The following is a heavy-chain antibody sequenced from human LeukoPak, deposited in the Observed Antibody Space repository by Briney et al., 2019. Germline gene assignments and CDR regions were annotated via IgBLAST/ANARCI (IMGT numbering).Heavy chain of an antibody. CDR3: ARVRCSSNSCFPDY. Sequence: GGSLRLSCAASGFTFSTYWMSWARQAPGKGLEWVANIKQDGSEKYYVDSVKGRFTISRDNAKSSLFLQMNSLRAEDTAVYYCARVRCSSNSCFPDYWGQGTLVTVSS. V-gene: IGHV3-7*01. J-gene: IGHJ4*02. D-gene: IGHD2-2*01. CDR1: GFTFSTYW. CDR2: IKQDGSEK.